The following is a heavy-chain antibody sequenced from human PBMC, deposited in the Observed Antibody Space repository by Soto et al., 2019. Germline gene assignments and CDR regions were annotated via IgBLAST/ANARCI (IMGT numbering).Heavy chain of an antibody. CDR3: AKGYYGSGSYLDY. CDR2: ISYDGSNK. CDR1: GFTFSSYG. V-gene: IGHV3-30*18. Sequence: GGSLRLSCAASGFTFSSYGMHWVRQAPGKGLEWVAVISYDGSNKYYADSVKGRFTISRDNSKNTLYLQMNSLRAEDTAVYYCAKGYYGSGSYLDYWGQGTLVTVSS. J-gene: IGHJ4*02. D-gene: IGHD3-10*01.